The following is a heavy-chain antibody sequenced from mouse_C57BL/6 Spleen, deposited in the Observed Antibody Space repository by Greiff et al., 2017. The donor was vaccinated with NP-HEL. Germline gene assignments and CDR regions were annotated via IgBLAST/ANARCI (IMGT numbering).Heavy chain of an antibody. Sequence: EVQLQESGPELVKPGASVKMSCKASGYTFTDYNMHWVKQSHGKSLEWIGYINPNNGGTSYNQKFKGKATMTVNKSSSTAYMELRSLTAEDSAVYYCSVYGQYFDVWGTGTTVTVSS. J-gene: IGHJ1*03. CDR3: SVYGQYFDV. CDR2: INPNNGGT. D-gene: IGHD1-1*02. CDR1: GYTFTDYN. V-gene: IGHV1-22*01.